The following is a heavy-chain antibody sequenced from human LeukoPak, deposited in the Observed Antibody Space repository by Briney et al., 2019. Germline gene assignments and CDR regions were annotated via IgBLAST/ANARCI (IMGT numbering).Heavy chain of an antibody. CDR3: ATTRLTYYDFWSGSCPGGWFDP. J-gene: IGHJ5*02. CDR1: GYTFTSYA. D-gene: IGHD3-3*01. CDR2: INTYTGSP. Sequence: SVKVFCKSSGYTFTSYAMNWVRQAPGQGLEWMGWINTYTGSPTYAQGFTGRLVFSLDPSVSTAYLQISSLKAEDTAVYYCATTRLTYYDFWSGSCPGGWFDPWGQGTLVTVSS. V-gene: IGHV7-4-1*02.